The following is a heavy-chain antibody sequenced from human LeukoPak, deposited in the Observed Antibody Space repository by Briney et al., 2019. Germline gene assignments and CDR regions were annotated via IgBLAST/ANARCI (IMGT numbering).Heavy chain of an antibody. J-gene: IGHJ6*04. CDR2: IYYSGST. CDR1: GGSFSGYY. V-gene: IGHV4-59*01. D-gene: IGHD3-10*01. CDR3: ARVKFFGSGSYYNDPDV. Sequence: PSETLSLTCAVYGGSFSGYYWSWIRQPPGKGLEWIGYIYYSGSTNYNPSLKSRVTISVDTSKNQFSLKLSSVTAADTAVYYCARVKFFGSGSYYNDPDVWGKGTTVTVSS.